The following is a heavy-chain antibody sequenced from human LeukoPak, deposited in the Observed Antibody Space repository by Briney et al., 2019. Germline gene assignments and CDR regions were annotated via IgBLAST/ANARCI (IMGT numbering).Heavy chain of an antibody. V-gene: IGHV3-48*01. Sequence: GGSLRLSCAASGFTFSSYSMNWVRQAPGKGLEWVSYISSSSSTIYYADSVKGRFTISRDNSKNTLYLQMNSLRAEDTAVYYCAKDERDGGHYWGQGTLVTVSS. CDR3: AKDERDGGHY. D-gene: IGHD1-1*01. CDR1: GFTFSSYS. J-gene: IGHJ4*02. CDR2: ISSSSSTI.